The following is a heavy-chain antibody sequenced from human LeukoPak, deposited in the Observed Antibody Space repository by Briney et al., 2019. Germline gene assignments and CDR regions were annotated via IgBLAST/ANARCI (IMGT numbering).Heavy chain of an antibody. CDR3: ARDHSENYLEY. J-gene: IGHJ4*02. Sequence: GGSLRLSCAASGFTFRNYGMHWVRQAPGKGLEWVSIISYDGSNKYYADSVKGRFTISRDNSQSTLYLQMNGLRTEDTAIYYCARDHSENYLEYWGQGTLVTVSS. D-gene: IGHD6-13*01. V-gene: IGHV3-30*03. CDR1: GFTFRNYG. CDR2: ISYDGSNK.